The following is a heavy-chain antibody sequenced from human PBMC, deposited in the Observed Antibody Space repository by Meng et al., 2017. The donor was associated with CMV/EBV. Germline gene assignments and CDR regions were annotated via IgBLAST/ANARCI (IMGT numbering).Heavy chain of an antibody. D-gene: IGHD2-2*01. CDR3: ARLAPADPAYYYYGMDV. J-gene: IGHJ6*02. CDR2: ISSSGSTI. Sequence: LKISCAASGFTFTDYYMSWIRQAPGKGLEWVSYISSSGSTIYYADSVKGRFTISRDNAKNSLYLQMNSLRAEDTAVYYCARLAPADPAYYYYGMDVWGQGTTVTVSS. V-gene: IGHV3-11*04. CDR1: GFTFTDYY.